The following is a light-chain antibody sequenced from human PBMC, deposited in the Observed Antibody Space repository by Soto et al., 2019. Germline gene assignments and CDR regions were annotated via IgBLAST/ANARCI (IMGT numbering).Light chain of an antibody. J-gene: IGKJ5*01. V-gene: IGKV3D-15*01. CDR1: QSVSSSY. CDR3: QQYNNWPFIT. Sequence: EVVLTQSPATLSLSPGERATLSCRASQSVSSSYLAWYQQKPGQAPRLLIYGASSRATGIPDRFSGSGSGTEFTLSISSLQSEDFAVYYCQQYNNWPFITFGQGTRLEIK. CDR2: GAS.